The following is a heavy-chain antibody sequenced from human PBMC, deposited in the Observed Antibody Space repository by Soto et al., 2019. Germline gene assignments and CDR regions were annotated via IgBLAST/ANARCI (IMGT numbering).Heavy chain of an antibody. CDR3: AKIGRGYYYYYYMDV. Sequence: GGSLRLSCAASGFTFSSYAMSWVRQAPGKGLEWVSAISGSGGSTYYADSVKGRFTISRDNSKNTLYLQMNSLRAEDTAVYYCAKIGRGYYYYYYMDVWRKGTTVTAP. V-gene: IGHV3-23*01. J-gene: IGHJ6*03. CDR1: GFTFSSYA. CDR2: ISGSGGST.